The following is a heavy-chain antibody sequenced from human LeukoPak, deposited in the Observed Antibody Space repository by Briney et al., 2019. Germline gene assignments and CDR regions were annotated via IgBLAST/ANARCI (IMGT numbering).Heavy chain of an antibody. CDR1: GGTFSSYA. J-gene: IGHJ4*02. Sequence: ASVKVSCKASGGTFSSYAISWVRQAPGQGLEWMGGIIPIFGTASYAQKFQGRVTITADESTSTAYMELSSLRSEDTAVYYCARRAQMGYDFWSGYSTFDYWGQGTLVTVSS. CDR2: IIPIFGTA. CDR3: ARRAQMGYDFWSGYSTFDY. D-gene: IGHD3-3*01. V-gene: IGHV1-69*01.